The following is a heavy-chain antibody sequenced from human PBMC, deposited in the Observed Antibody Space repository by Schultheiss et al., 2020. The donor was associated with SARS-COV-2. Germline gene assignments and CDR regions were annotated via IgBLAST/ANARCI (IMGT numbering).Heavy chain of an antibody. V-gene: IGHV4-59*12. J-gene: IGHJ4*02. D-gene: IGHD5-24*01. CDR2: IYYSGST. CDR1: GGSISSYY. CDR3: ARGHPEMATPDY. Sequence: SQTLSLTCTVSGGSISSYYWSWIRQPPGKGLEWIGYIYYSGSTNYNPSLKSRVTISVDTSKNQFSLKLSSVTAADTAVYYCARGHPEMATPDYWGQGTLVTVSS.